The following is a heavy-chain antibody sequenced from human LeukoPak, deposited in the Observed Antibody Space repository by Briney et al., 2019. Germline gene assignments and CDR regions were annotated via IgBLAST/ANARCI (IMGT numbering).Heavy chain of an antibody. CDR2: MNTNGGNT. Sequence: PSVYLSCKPSAYTLTSYCINWVRHAAGQGLEWMGWMNTNGGNTAYAQKIQGRITLTRNTTIGTAYMELSSLRSGDTTVYYWARMSCDSTASSSVNWFDPWGQGTLVTVSS. CDR3: ARMSCDSTASSSVNWFDP. CDR1: AYTLTSYC. J-gene: IGHJ5*02. D-gene: IGHD2/OR15-2a*01. V-gene: IGHV1-8*01.